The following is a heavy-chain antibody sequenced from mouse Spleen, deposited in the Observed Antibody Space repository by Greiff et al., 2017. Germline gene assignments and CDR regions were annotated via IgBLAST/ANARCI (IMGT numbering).Heavy chain of an antibody. Sequence: EVKLQESGPGLVKPSQSLSLTCSVTGYSITSGYYWNWIRQFPGNKLEWMGYISYDGSNNYNPSLKNRISITRDTSKNQFFLKLNSVTTEDTATYYCARRGYYAMDYWGQGTSGTVSS. J-gene: IGHJ4*01. CDR3: ARRGYYAMDY. V-gene: IGHV3-6*01. CDR1: GYSITSGYY. CDR2: ISYDGSN.